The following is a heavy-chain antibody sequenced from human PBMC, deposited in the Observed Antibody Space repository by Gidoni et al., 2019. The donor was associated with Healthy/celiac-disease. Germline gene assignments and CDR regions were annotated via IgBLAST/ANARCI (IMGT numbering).Heavy chain of an antibody. D-gene: IGHD6-13*01. J-gene: IGHJ6*04. V-gene: IGHV4-34*01. CDR2: INHSGST. CDR3: ARITGYSSTPYYGMDV. CDR1: GGSFSGYY. Sequence: QVQLQQWGAGLLKPSETLSLTCAVYGGSFSGYYWSWLRQPPGKGLEWIGEINHSGSTNYNPSLKSRVTISVDTSKNQFSLKLSSVTAADTAVYYCARITGYSSTPYYGMDVWGKGTTVTVSS.